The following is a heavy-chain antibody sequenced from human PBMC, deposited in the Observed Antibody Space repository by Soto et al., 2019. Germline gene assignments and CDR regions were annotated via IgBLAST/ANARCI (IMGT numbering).Heavy chain of an antibody. V-gene: IGHV4-39*01. CDR3: ARRPLAYFDY. D-gene: IGHD6-13*01. Sequence: SETLSLTCTVSGDSIRSGTYSWDWLRQSPGKGLEWIGCFWSTGATYYNTSLKGRLTISLDTSKKQLSLNLNSVTAADTAVYFCARRPLAYFDYWGRGTQVTVSS. J-gene: IGHJ4*02. CDR2: FWSTGAT. CDR1: GDSIRSGTYS.